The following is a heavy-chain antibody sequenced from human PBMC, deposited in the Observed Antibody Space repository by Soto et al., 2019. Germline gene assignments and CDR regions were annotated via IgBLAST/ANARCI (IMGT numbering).Heavy chain of an antibody. CDR3: ARGRESRSIFDY. CDR2: IKSKTDGGTT. D-gene: IGHD6-13*01. J-gene: IGHJ4*02. Sequence: PGGSLRLSCAASGFTFSNAWMSWVRQAPGKGLEWVGRIKSKTDGGTTDYAAPVKGRFTISRDNSRNTLNLQMDSLRVDDTAVYYCARGRESRSIFDYWGQGALVTVSS. V-gene: IGHV3-15*01. CDR1: GFTFSNAW.